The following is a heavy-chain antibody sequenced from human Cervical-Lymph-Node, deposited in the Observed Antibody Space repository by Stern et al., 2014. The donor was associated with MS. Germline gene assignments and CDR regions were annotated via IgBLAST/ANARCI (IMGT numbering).Heavy chain of an antibody. Sequence: EQLVESGGGVVQPGRSLRLSCAASGFTFSGYGMHWVRQAPGKGLEWVAVIWYDGSNKYYAESVKGRFTISRDNSKNTLYLQMNSLRAEDTAVYYCARWMTTPSPSLGYWGQGTLVTVSS. D-gene: IGHD4-17*01. CDR1: GFTFSGYG. CDR3: ARWMTTPSPSLGY. V-gene: IGHV3-33*01. CDR2: IWYDGSNK. J-gene: IGHJ4*02.